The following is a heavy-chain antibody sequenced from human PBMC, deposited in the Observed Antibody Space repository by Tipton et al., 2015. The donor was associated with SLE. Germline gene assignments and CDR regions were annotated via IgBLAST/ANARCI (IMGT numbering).Heavy chain of an antibody. J-gene: IGHJ5*02. V-gene: IGHV4-31*03. D-gene: IGHD3-3*01. CDR1: GGSMNIGVLY. CDR3: ARGRPVTISGVVNRPSHLDL. CDR2: IFYSGST. Sequence: TLSLTCTVSGGSMNIGVLYWGWIRQHPGKGLEWIGYIFYSGSTFYNPSLRSRATMSKDTTKNHFSLKLNSVTAADTAVYYCARGRPVTISGVVNRPSHLDLWGQGILVTVSS.